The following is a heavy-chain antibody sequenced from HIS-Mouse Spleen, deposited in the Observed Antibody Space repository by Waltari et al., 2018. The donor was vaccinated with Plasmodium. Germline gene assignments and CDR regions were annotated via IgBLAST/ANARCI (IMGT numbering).Heavy chain of an antibody. CDR1: GGPISSSSYY. J-gene: IGHJ4*02. V-gene: IGHV4-39*01. D-gene: IGHD3-3*01. CDR2: IYYSGST. Sequence: QLQLQESGPGLVKPSETLSLTCTVSGGPISSSSYYLGWIRQPPGKGLEWIGSIYYSGSTYYNPSLKSRVTISVDTSKNQFSLKLSSVTAADTAVYYCARQLAYYDFWSGYSRGYYFDYWGQGTLVTVSS. CDR3: ARQLAYYDFWSGYSRGYYFDY.